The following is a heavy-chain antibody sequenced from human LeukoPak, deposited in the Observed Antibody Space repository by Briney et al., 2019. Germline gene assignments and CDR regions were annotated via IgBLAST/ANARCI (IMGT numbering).Heavy chain of an antibody. CDR3: XRDXRXSLXFRELDGAFDI. CDR1: GGSISSYY. J-gene: IGHJ3*02. CDR2: IYTSGST. D-gene: IGHD3-10*01. V-gene: IGHV4-4*07. Sequence: SETLSLTCTVSGGSISSYYWSWIRQPAGKGLEWIGRIYTSGSTNYNPSLKSRVTMSVDTSKNQFSLKLSSVTAAGTAVYYWXRDXRXSLXFRELDGAFDIWGQGTMVTVSS.